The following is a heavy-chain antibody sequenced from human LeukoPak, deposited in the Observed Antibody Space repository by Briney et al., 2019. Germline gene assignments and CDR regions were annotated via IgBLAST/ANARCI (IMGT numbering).Heavy chain of an antibody. CDR3: AREERLVYYGSVYYFDY. CDR2: IYTSGST. V-gene: IGHV4-61*02. J-gene: IGHJ4*02. D-gene: IGHD3-10*01. CDR1: GGSISSGSYY. Sequence: SQTLSLTCTVSGGSISSGSYYWSWLRQPAGKGLEWIGRIYTSGSTNYNPSLKSRVTISVDTSKNQFSLKLSSVTAADTAVYYCAREERLVYYGSVYYFDYWGQGTLVTVSS.